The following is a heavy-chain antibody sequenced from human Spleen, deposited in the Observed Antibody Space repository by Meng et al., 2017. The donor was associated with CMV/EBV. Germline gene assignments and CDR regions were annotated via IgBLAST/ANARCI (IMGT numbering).Heavy chain of an antibody. CDR2: IKQDGSEK. V-gene: IGHV3-7*01. J-gene: IGHJ6*02. CDR1: GFTVSSND. Sequence: GESLKISCEASGFTVSSNDMNWVRQAPGKGLEWVANIKQDGSEKYYVDSVKGRFTISRDNAKNSLYLQMNSLRAEDTAVYYCARTGYCRDTNCYYFGASYGVDVWGQGTTVTVSS. CDR3: ARTGYCRDTNCYYFGASYGVDV. D-gene: IGHD2-2*01.